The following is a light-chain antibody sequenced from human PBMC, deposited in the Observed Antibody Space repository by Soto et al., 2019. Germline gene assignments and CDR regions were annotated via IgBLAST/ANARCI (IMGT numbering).Light chain of an antibody. Sequence: DIVMTQSPDSLAVSLGERATINCKSSQSVLYSSNNKNYLAWYQQKPGQPPKLLIYWASTRESGVPDRFSGSGSGTDFTLTISSLHAEDVAVYYCRGQWTFGQGTKVEIK. CDR3: RGQWT. V-gene: IGKV4-1*01. CDR2: WAS. CDR1: QSVLYSSNNKNY. J-gene: IGKJ1*01.